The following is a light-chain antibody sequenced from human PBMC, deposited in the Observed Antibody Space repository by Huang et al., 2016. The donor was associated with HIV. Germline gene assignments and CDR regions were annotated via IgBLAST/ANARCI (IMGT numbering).Light chain of an antibody. CDR1: QRVSSSH. CDR2: GAS. CDR3: QQYGSSPT. Sequence: EIVLTQSPGTLSLSPGERATLSCRASQRVSSSHLVWYQQKPGQAPRLLIYGASSRATGIPDRFSGSGSGTDFTLTISRLEPEDFAVYYCQQYGSSPTFGGGTKVEIK. V-gene: IGKV3-20*01. J-gene: IGKJ4*01.